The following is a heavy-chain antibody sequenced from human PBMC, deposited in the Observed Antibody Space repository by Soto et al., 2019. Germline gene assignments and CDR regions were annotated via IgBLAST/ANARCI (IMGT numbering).Heavy chain of an antibody. CDR1: GFTFSSYA. D-gene: IGHD6-19*01. Sequence: PGGSLRLSCAASGFTFSSYAMSWVRQAPGKGLEWVSAISGSGSNTYYADSVKGRFTISRDNSKNTLYLQMNSLRAEDTAVYYCAKDLGGWSRGVYWGQGTLVTVSS. J-gene: IGHJ4*02. CDR3: AKDLGGWSRGVY. CDR2: ISGSGSNT. V-gene: IGHV3-23*01.